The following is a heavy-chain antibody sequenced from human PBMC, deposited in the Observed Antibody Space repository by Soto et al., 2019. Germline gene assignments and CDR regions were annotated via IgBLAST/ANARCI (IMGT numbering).Heavy chain of an antibody. J-gene: IGHJ4*02. CDR3: ARGGQDFWSGPFDY. CDR1: GGSISNYY. D-gene: IGHD3-3*01. CDR2: IDTSGST. Sequence: PSETLSLTCTVYGGSISNYYCNWIRQPAGKGLEWIGRIDTSGSTNYNPSLKSRVTMLVDTSRQEFSLKLSSVTAADTALYYCARGGQDFWSGPFDYWGRGALVTVSS. V-gene: IGHV4-4*07.